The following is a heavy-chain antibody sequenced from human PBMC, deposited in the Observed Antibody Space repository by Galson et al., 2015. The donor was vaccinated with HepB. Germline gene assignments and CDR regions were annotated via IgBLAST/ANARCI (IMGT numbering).Heavy chain of an antibody. D-gene: IGHD3-3*01. V-gene: IGHV5-51*03. CDR1: GYSFANYW. Sequence: QSGAEVKKPGESLKIPCKGSGYSFANYWIGWVRQMPGKGLEWMGIIYPGDSDTRYSPSFQGQVTISADKSISTAYLQWSSLKASDTALYYCAKLTAGHNYDFWSGNGRAFDYWGQGTLVTVSS. CDR2: IYPGDSDT. CDR3: AKLTAGHNYDFWSGNGRAFDY. J-gene: IGHJ4*02.